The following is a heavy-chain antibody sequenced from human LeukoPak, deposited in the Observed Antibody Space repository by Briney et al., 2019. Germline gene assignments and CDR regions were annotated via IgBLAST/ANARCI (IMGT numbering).Heavy chain of an antibody. Sequence: LTGGSLRLSCADSGITFSRYWMSWVRQAPGKGLEWVANIKQDGGEEYYVDSVRGRFTISRDNAKNSLYLQMNSLRVEDTAVYYCARDGRPLDYWGQGTLVTVSS. CDR1: GITFSRYW. V-gene: IGHV3-7*03. CDR3: ARDGRPLDY. CDR2: IKQDGGEE. J-gene: IGHJ4*02.